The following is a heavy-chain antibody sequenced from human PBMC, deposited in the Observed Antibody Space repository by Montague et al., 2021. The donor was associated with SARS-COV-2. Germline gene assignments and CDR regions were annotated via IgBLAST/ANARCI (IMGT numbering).Heavy chain of an antibody. Sequence: SLRLSLSASGFTFSSYSMNWVRQAPGKGLEWVSSISSSSYIYYADSVKGRFTISRDNAKNSLYLQMNSLRAEDTAVYYCARDRKIGWLQLGEFDYWGQGTLVTVSS. CDR3: ARDRKIGWLQLGEFDY. CDR2: ISSSSYI. CDR1: GFTFSSYS. D-gene: IGHD5-24*01. J-gene: IGHJ4*02. V-gene: IGHV3-21*01.